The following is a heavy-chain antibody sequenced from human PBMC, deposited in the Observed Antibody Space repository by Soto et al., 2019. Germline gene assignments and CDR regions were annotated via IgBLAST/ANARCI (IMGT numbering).Heavy chain of an antibody. CDR3: ARGGRGRDDFWSGYYSHREGAAFDY. Sequence: SETLSLTCTVSGGSISSSSYYWGWIRQPPGKGLEWIGSIYYSGSTYYNPSLKSRVTISVDTSKNQFSLKLSSVTAADTAVYYCARGGRGRDDFWSGYYSHREGAAFDYWGQGTLVTVSS. V-gene: IGHV4-39*01. D-gene: IGHD3-3*01. CDR2: IYYSGST. CDR1: GGSISSSSYY. J-gene: IGHJ4*02.